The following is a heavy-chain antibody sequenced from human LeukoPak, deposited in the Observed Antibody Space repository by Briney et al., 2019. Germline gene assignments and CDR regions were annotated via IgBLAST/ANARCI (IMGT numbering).Heavy chain of an antibody. CDR3: ARNFMITY. Sequence: PGGSLRLSFQASGLTFRTLSMNWVRKPPGKGVEWVSAISGSGGSTYYADSVEGLFTISRDNSKNTLYLQMNSLRAEDTAVYYCARNFMITYWGQGTLVTVSS. J-gene: IGHJ4*02. V-gene: IGHV3-23*01. CDR1: GLTFRTLS. CDR2: ISGSGGST. D-gene: IGHD3-16*01.